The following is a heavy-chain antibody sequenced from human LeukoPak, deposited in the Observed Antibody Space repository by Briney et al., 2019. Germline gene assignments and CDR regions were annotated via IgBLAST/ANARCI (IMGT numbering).Heavy chain of an antibody. Sequence: SETLSLTCTVSGGSISSSSYYWGWIRQPPGKGLEWIGSIYYSGSTYYNPSLKSRGTISVDTFKNQFSLKLSSVTAADTAVYYCFLAGTGRHAFDIWGQGTMVTVSS. CDR2: IYYSGST. J-gene: IGHJ3*02. D-gene: IGHD3-10*01. V-gene: IGHV4-39*07. CDR1: GGSISSSSYY. CDR3: FLAGTGRHAFDI.